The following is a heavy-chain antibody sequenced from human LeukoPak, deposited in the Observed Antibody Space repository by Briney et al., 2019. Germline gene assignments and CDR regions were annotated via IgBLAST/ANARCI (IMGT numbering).Heavy chain of an antibody. J-gene: IGHJ4*02. D-gene: IGHD3-10*01. V-gene: IGHV3-21*01. Sequence: GGSLRLSCAASGFTFSRYSMNWVRQAPGKGLEWVSSISSSSSDIYYADSLKGRVTISRDNAKNSLYLQMNSLRAEDTAVYYCATRDGENYYGSGSYPSELDYWGQGTLVTVSS. CDR2: ISSSSSDI. CDR3: ATRDGENYYGSGSYPSELDY. CDR1: GFTFSRYS.